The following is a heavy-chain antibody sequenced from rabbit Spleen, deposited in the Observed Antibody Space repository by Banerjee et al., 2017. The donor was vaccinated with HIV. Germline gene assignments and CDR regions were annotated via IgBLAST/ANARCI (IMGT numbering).Heavy chain of an antibody. Sequence: QSLEESGGDLVKPGASLTLTCKASGVSFSFNSYMCWVRQAPGKGLEWIACIDTGSSGFTYSASWAKGRFTISKTSSTTVTLQMTRLTAADTATYFCARDTSSSFSSYGMDLWGPGTLVTVS. CDR2: IDTGSSGFT. D-gene: IGHD1-1*01. CDR1: GVSFSFNSY. CDR3: ARDTSSSFSSYGMDL. J-gene: IGHJ6*01. V-gene: IGHV1S40*01.